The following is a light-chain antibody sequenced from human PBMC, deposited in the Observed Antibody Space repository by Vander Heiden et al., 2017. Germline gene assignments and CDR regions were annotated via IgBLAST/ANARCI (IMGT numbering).Light chain of an antibody. J-gene: IGKJ1*01. Sequence: DIQMTQSPSSLSASVGDRVTITCRASQGISKYLAWYQQKPGKVPKLLIYAASTLQSGVPSRFSGSGSGTDFTLTISSLQPEDVATYYCQKYNRAPGTFGQGTKVDIK. CDR3: QKYNRAPGT. CDR2: AAS. CDR1: QGISKY. V-gene: IGKV1-27*01.